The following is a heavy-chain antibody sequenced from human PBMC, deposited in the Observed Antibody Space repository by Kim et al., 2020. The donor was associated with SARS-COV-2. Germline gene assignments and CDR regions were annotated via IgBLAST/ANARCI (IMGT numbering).Heavy chain of an antibody. V-gene: IGHV3-7*01. CDR3: ARVKSLGGEN. J-gene: IGHJ4*02. D-gene: IGHD3-16*01. Sequence: GGSLRLSCAASGFTFSSYWMSWVRQAPGKGLEWVANIKQDGNEKYDADSVKGRFTISRENAKNSLHLQMNSLRVEASAVYYCARVKSLGGENWGQGTLVTVSS. CDR1: GFTFSSYW. CDR2: IKQDGNEK.